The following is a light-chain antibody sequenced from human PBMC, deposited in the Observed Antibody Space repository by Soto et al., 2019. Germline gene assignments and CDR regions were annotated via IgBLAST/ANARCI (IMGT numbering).Light chain of an antibody. J-gene: IGKJ1*01. CDR3: QHYNNWPT. V-gene: IGKV3-15*01. CDR2: GAS. CDR1: QSVSSN. Sequence: EIVMTQSPATLSVSPGERATLSCRASQSVSSNLAWYQQKPGQVPSLLIYGASTRATGIPGRFSGSGSGTEFTLTISSLQSEDFAVYFCQHYNNWPTFGQGTKVDIK.